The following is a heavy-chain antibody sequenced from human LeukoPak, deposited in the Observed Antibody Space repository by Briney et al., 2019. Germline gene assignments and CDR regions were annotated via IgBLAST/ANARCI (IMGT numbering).Heavy chain of an antibody. V-gene: IGHV3-7*01. J-gene: IGHJ4*02. CDR1: GFTFSSYW. Sequence: QPGGSLRLSCAASGFTFSSYWMSWVRQAPGKGLEWVANIKQDGSEKYYVDSVKGRFTISRDNAKNSLYLQMNSLRAEDTAVYYCARDWVSERYFDWLSSEFDYWGQGTLVTVSS. CDR2: IKQDGSEK. D-gene: IGHD3-9*01. CDR3: ARDWVSERYFDWLSSEFDY.